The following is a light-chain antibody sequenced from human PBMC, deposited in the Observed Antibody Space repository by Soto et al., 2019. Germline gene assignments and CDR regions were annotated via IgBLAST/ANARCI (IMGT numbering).Light chain of an antibody. CDR2: DAS. Sequence: IQMTQSPSSLSASVGDRVTITCWASQTISTYLNWYQQKPGKAPRLLIYDASSLLSGVPSRFSGSGSGTDFTLTIASLQPEDFSTYYCQQSDSTPYTFGQGTKVDIK. J-gene: IGKJ2*01. CDR3: QQSDSTPYT. CDR1: QTISTY. V-gene: IGKV1-39*01.